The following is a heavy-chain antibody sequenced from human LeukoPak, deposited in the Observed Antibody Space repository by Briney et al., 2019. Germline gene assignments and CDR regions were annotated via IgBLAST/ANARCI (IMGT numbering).Heavy chain of an antibody. D-gene: IGHD5-18*01. J-gene: IGHJ4*02. CDR1: GGSIRSATYY. V-gene: IGHV4-61*02. Sequence: SETLSLTCTVSGGSIRSATYYWSWIRQPAGKGLEWIGRIYSSGSASYNPSLKSRLTISVDTSKNQFSLKLNSVTAADTAVYYCARLGRTSYGPDYWGQGTLVTVSS. CDR3: ARLGRTSYGPDY. CDR2: IYSSGSA.